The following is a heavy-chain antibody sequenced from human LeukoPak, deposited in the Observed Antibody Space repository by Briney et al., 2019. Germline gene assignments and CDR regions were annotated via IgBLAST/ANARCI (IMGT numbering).Heavy chain of an antibody. CDR2: ISGSGGTT. CDR1: GFTFSSYG. Sequence: GGSLRLSCAASGFTFSSYGLSWVRQAPGKGLEWVSAISGSGGTTYYADSVKGRFTISRDNSKNTLYLQMNSLRPDDTAVYYCAKWDFDYWGQGTLVTVSS. J-gene: IGHJ4*02. CDR3: AKWDFDY. V-gene: IGHV3-23*01.